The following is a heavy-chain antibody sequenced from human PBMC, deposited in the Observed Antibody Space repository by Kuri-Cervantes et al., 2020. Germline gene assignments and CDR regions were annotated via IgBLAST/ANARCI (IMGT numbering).Heavy chain of an antibody. D-gene: IGHD6-19*01. CDR3: AKDMGLGGSGWYFDY. V-gene: IGHV3-9*01. CDR1: GFTFSSYS. Sequence: SLKISCAASGFTFSSYSMNWVHQAPGKGLEWVSGISWNSGSIGYADSVKGRFTISRDNAKNSLYLQMNSLRAEDTALYHCAKDMGLGGSGWYFDYWGQGTLVTVSS. J-gene: IGHJ4*02. CDR2: ISWNSGSI.